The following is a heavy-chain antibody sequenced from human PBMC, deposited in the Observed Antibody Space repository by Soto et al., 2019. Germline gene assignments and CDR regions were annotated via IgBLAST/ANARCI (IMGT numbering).Heavy chain of an antibody. J-gene: IGHJ3*02. V-gene: IGHV1-45*02. CDR3: AVLWFGELLFENDAFDI. CDR2: ITPFNGNT. Sequence: ASVKVSCKASGYTFTYRYLHWVRQAPGQALEWMGWITPFNGNTNYAQKFQDRVTITRDRSMSTAYMELSSLRSEDTAMYYCAVLWFGELLFENDAFDIWGQGTMVTVSS. CDR1: GYTFTYRY. D-gene: IGHD3-10*01.